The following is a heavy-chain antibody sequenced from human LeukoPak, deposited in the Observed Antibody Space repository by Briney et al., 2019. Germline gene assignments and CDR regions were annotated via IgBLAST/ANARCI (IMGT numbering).Heavy chain of an antibody. V-gene: IGHV4-39*01. CDR3: ARVPYYYDSSGSSPYWYFDL. CDR1: GGSISSSSYY. Sequence: PSETLSLTCTVSGGSISSSSYYWGWIRQPPGKGLEWIGNIYYSGSTYYNPSLKSRVTISVDTSKNQFSLKLSSVTAADTTVYYCARVPYYYDSSGSSPYWYFDLWGRGTLVTVSS. J-gene: IGHJ2*01. D-gene: IGHD3-22*01. CDR2: IYYSGST.